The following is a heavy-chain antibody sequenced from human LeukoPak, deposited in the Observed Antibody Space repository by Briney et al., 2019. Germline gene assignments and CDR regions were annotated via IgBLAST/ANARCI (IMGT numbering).Heavy chain of an antibody. V-gene: IGHV3-23*01. J-gene: IGHJ4*02. D-gene: IGHD3-22*01. Sequence: GGSLRLSCAASGFTFSSYAMSWVRQAPGKGLEWVSAISGSGGSTYYADSVKGRFTISRGNSKNTLYLQMNSLRAEDTAVYYCAKDVHYYDSSGYSQDYWGQGTLVTVSS. CDR1: GFTFSSYA. CDR2: ISGSGGST. CDR3: AKDVHYYDSSGYSQDY.